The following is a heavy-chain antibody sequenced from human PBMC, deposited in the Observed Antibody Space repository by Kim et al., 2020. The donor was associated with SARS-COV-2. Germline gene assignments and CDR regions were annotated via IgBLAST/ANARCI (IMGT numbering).Heavy chain of an antibody. CDR3: AREGVRGGPHLAY. Sequence: GGSLRLSCAASGFTFSSYWMSWVRQAPGKGLEWVANIKQDGSEKYYVDSVKGPFTISRDNAKNSLYLQMNSPRAEDTAVYYCAREGVRGGPHLAYWGQGTLVTVSS. CDR2: IKQDGSEK. D-gene: IGHD3-10*01. V-gene: IGHV3-7*03. CDR1: GFTFSSYW. J-gene: IGHJ4*02.